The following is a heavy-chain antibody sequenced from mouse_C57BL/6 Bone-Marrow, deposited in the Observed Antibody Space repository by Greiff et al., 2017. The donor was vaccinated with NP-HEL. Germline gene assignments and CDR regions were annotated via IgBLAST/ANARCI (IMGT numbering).Heavy chain of an antibody. CDR2: IDPSDSYT. Sequence: QVQLQQPGAELVKPGASVKLSCKASGYTFTSYWMQWVKQRPGQGLEWIGEIDPSDSYTNYNQKFKGKATLTVDTSSSTAYMQLSSLTSEDSAFYYCEIYYYGSSYVWFAYWGQGTLVTVSA. J-gene: IGHJ3*01. CDR3: EIYYYGSSYVWFAY. D-gene: IGHD1-1*01. CDR1: GYTFTSYW. V-gene: IGHV1-50*01.